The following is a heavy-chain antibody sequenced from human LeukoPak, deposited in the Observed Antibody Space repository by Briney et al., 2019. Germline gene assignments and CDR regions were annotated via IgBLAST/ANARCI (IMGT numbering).Heavy chain of an antibody. CDR3: ARHLGPNYEFWSGFYYMDV. D-gene: IGHD3-3*01. J-gene: IGHJ6*03. CDR2: MYTSGST. V-gene: IGHV4-4*09. Sequence: SETLSLICTVSGGSISSYYWSWIRQPPGKGLEWIGYMYTSGSTNYNPSLKSRVTISVDTSKNQFSLKLSSVTAADTAVYYCARHLGPNYEFWSGFYYMDVWGKGTTVTVSS. CDR1: GGSISSYY.